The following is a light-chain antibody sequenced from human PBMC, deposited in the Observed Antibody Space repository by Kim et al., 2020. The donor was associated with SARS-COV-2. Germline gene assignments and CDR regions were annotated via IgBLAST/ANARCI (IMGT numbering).Light chain of an antibody. Sequence: QSVLTQPPSVSGAPGQRVTISCTGSSSNIGAGYDVHWYQQLPGTAPKLLIYGKNNRPSGVPDRFSGSKSGTSASLAITGLQAEDEADYYCQSYDSSLRGVFGGGTQLTVL. V-gene: IGLV1-40*01. J-gene: IGLJ2*01. CDR1: SSNIGAGYD. CDR2: GKN. CDR3: QSYDSSLRGV.